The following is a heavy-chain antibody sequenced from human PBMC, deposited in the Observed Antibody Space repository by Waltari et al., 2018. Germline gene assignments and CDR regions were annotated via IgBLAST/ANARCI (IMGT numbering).Heavy chain of an antibody. CDR3: ATKDGIGDYYYMDV. D-gene: IGHD1-1*01. CDR2: IRYEGSNK. V-gene: IGHV3-30*02. J-gene: IGHJ6*03. Sequence: QVQLVESGGGVVQPGGSLRLSCTASGLTFSASGMHWVRQAPGKGLGWGAVIRYEGSNKYDSDSVKGRFTISRDNSKNTLFLQMNSLRVEDTSVYYCATKDGIGDYYYMDVWGKGATVTISS. CDR1: GLTFSASG.